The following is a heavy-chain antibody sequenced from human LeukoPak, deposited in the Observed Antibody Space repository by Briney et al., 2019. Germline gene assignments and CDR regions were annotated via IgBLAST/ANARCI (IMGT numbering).Heavy chain of an antibody. CDR2: MNPNSGNT. V-gene: IGHV1-8*01. D-gene: IGHD3-9*01. CDR3: ARGSGYDLLPPSLTG. Sequence: ASVKVSCKASGYTFTSYAINWVRQATGQGLEWMGWMNPNSGNTGYAQKFQGRVTMTRNTSINTAYMELSSLRAEDTAVYYCARGSGYDLLPPSLTGWGQGTLVTVSS. J-gene: IGHJ4*02. CDR1: GYTFTSYA.